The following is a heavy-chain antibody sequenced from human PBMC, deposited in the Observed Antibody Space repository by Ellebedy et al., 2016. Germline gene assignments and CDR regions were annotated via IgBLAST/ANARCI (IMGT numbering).Heavy chain of an antibody. CDR3: ARGHGWLLF. CDR2: INHSGST. V-gene: IGHV4-34*01. Sequence: SETLSLTCAVYGGSFSGFYWSWIRQPPGKGLEWIGEINHSGSTNYNPSLKSRVTISVDTSKNQFSLKLSSVTAADTAVYYCARGHGWLLFWGQGTLVTVSS. CDR1: GGSFSGFY. J-gene: IGHJ4*02. D-gene: IGHD5-24*01.